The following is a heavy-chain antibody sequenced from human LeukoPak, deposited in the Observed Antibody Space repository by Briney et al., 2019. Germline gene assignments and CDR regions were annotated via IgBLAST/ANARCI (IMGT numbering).Heavy chain of an antibody. V-gene: IGHV1-18*01. D-gene: IGHD3-9*01. CDR2: ISPYNGNT. CDR1: GYKFTNYG. J-gene: IGHJ4*02. Sequence: ASVKVSCKASGYKFTNYGISWVRQAPGQGLEWMGWISPYNGNTIYAQKLQGRVTMTTDTSTSTAYMELRSLRSDDTAVYYCASINILTAYFDYWGQGTLVTVSS. CDR3: ASINILTAYFDY.